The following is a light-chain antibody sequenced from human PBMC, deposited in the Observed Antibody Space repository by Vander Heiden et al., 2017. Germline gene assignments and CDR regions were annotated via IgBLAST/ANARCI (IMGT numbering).Light chain of an antibody. CDR2: DVS. J-gene: IGLJ2*01. Sequence: HSALSQPASVSGSPGQSIPISCTGTSSDVGGYNYVSWYQQHPGKAPKLMIYDVSNRPSGVSTRFSGSKSGNTASLNISGLPAEDEADYYCSSYTSSSTLVVFGGGTKLTVL. CDR1: SSDVGGYNY. CDR3: SSYTSSSTLVV. V-gene: IGLV2-14*01.